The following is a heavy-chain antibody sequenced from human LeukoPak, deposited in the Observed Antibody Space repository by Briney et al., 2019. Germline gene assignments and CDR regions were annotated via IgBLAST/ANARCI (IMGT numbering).Heavy chain of an antibody. CDR3: ARGFGGYCSSTSCFFFDP. V-gene: IGHV4-39*07. J-gene: IGHJ5*02. Sequence: SETLSLTCTVSGGSISSSSYYWGWIRQPPGKGLEWIGSIYYSGSTYYNPSLKSRVTISVDTSKNQFSLKLSSVTAADTAVYYCARGFGGYCSSTSCFFFDPWGQGTLVTVSS. CDR1: GGSISSSSYY. CDR2: IYYSGST. D-gene: IGHD2-2*01.